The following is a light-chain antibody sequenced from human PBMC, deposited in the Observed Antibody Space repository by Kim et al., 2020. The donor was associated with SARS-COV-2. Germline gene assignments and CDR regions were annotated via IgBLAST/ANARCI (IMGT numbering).Light chain of an antibody. CDR2: DVS. Sequence: PGQSVTISCTGTSSDVGGYNYVSWYQQHPGKAPKLMIYDVSKRPSGVSNRFSGSKSGNTASLTISGLQAEDEADYYCSSYTSSYVVFGGGTQLTVL. CDR3: SSYTSSYVV. J-gene: IGLJ2*01. V-gene: IGLV2-14*03. CDR1: SSDVGGYNY.